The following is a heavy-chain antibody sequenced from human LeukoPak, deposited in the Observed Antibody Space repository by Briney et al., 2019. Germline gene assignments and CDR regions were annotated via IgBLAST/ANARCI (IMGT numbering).Heavy chain of an antibody. V-gene: IGHV3-11*01. Sequence: GGSLRLSCAASGFTFSDYYMSWIRQAPGKGLEWVSYISSSGSTICYADSVKGRFTISRDNAKNSLYLQMNSLRAEDTAVYYCARDRGRAPPGYYYHYYYMDVWGKGTTVTVSS. CDR3: ARDRGRAPPGYYYHYYYMDV. CDR2: ISSSGSTI. CDR1: GFTFSDYY. J-gene: IGHJ6*03. D-gene: IGHD6-13*01.